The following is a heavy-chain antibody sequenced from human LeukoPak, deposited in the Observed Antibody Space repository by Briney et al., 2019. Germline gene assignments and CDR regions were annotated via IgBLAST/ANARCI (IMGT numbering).Heavy chain of an antibody. D-gene: IGHD3-10*01. CDR1: GFTFNYYW. CDR2: IQQDGSEK. CDR3: ARVRKLRTRGVMDPLDY. V-gene: IGHV3-7*01. Sequence: PGGSLRLSCAASGFTFNYYWLTWVCHAPGRGLELVVYIQQDGSEKYYVDSVKGRFIISRDNAKNSLYLQMNSLRAEDTAVYYCARVRKLRTRGVMDPLDYWGQGTLVTVSS. J-gene: IGHJ4*02.